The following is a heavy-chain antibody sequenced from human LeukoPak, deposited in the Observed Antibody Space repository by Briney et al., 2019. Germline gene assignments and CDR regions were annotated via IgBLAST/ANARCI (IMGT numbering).Heavy chain of an antibody. CDR3: AKVRWDSSGWYYLDS. CDR2: ISYNGINE. D-gene: IGHD6-19*01. Sequence: GGSLRLSCAASGFSFSDYNMHWVRQAPGKGLEWIAVISYNGINEYYADSVKGRFTISRDNSKSTLLLQMNSLRAEDTAVYYCAKVRWDSSGWYYLDSWGQGTLVTVSS. V-gene: IGHV3-30*18. J-gene: IGHJ4*02. CDR1: GFSFSDYN.